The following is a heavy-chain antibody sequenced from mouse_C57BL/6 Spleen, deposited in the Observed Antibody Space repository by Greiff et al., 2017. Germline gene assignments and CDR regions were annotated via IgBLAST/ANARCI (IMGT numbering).Heavy chain of an antibody. V-gene: IGHV1-82*01. J-gene: IGHJ1*03. D-gene: IGHD1-1*01. CDR1: GYAFSSSW. CDR3: AKGLYYGRSYWYFDV. Sequence: QVQLQQSGPELVKPGASVKISCKASGYAFSSSWMNWVKQRPGKGLEWIGRIYPGDGDTNYNGKFKGKATLTADKSSSTAYMQLSSLTSEDSAVYFCAKGLYYGRSYWYFDVWGTGTTVTVSS. CDR2: IYPGDGDT.